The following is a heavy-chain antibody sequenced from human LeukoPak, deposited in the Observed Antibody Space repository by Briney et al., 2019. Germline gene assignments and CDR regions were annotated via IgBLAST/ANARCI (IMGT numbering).Heavy chain of an antibody. J-gene: IGHJ4*02. CDR3: ARADPYDILTGYQFDY. CDR1: GGSISSYY. Sequence: SETLSLTCTVSGGSISSYYWSWIRQPPGKGLEWIGYIYYSGSTNYNPSLKGRVTISVDTSKNQFSLKLSSVTAADTAVYYCARADPYDILTGYQFDYWGQGTLVTVSS. CDR2: IYYSGST. D-gene: IGHD3-9*01. V-gene: IGHV4-59*01.